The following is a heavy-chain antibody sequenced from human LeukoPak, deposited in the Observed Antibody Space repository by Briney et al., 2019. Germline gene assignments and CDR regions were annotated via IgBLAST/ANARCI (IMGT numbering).Heavy chain of an antibody. Sequence: PGGSLRLSCAGSGFTFSSYDMSWVRQAPGKGLEWVSAINAGGGRTFYADSVKGRFTISGDTPKNTLSLQMNSLKVEDTAVYYCARDRPTNYFDHWGQGTLVTVSS. D-gene: IGHD1-26*01. CDR3: ARDRPTNYFDH. V-gene: IGHV3-23*01. CDR2: INAGGGRT. J-gene: IGHJ4*02. CDR1: GFTFSSYD.